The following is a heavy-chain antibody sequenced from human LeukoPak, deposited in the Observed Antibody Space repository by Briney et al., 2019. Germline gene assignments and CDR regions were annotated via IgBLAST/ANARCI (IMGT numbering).Heavy chain of an antibody. CDR2: IKEDGREK. CDR1: GFTFSSYL. V-gene: IGHV3-7*01. D-gene: IGHD3-10*01. J-gene: IGHJ6*03. CDR3: AREGYYGSGLYYYYYMDV. Sequence: PGGSLRLSCTASGFTFSSYLMSWVPQAPGEGLEWVANIKEDGREKNYVDSVKGRFTISRHNAKNSLYLQMNSLRAEDTAVYYCAREGYYGSGLYYYYYMDVWGKGTTVTVSS.